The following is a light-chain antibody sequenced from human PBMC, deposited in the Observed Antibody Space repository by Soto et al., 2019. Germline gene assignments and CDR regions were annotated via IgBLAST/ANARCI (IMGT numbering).Light chain of an antibody. V-gene: IGKV3-11*01. J-gene: IGKJ4*01. CDR3: QQRRSWPPLT. CDR1: QNVDIF. CDR2: DAY. Sequence: EVVLTQSPATLSLSPGETATLSCRANQNVDIFVAWYQQKPGQAPRLIIYDAYNRATGIPARFSGSGSGTDFTLTISSLEPEDFAVYYCQQRRSWPPLTFGGGTKVEIK.